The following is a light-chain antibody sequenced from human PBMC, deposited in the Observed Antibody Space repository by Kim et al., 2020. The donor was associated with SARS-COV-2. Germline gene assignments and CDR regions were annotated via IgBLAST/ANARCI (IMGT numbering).Light chain of an antibody. Sequence: EIVMTQSPATLSVSPGERATLSCRASQSFSSKLAWYQQTPGQAPRLLIYGASTRATGIPARFSGSGSGTEFTLTISSLQSEDFAVYYCQQYNNWPPGAFGQGTKVDIK. CDR3: QQYNNWPPGA. J-gene: IGKJ1*01. CDR2: GAS. CDR1: QSFSSK. V-gene: IGKV3-15*01.